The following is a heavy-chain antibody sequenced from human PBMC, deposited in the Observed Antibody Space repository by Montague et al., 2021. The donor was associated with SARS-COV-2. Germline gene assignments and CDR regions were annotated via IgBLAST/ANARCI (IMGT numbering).Heavy chain of an antibody. CDR2: YYSGST. J-gene: IGHJ5*02. Sequence: SETLSLTCTVSGASINSRYWSWIRQPPGKGLEWIGYYYSGSTKYNPSLKSRVTISVDTSKNQFSVKVTSVTAADTAVYYCARQGGSNYGWFDPRGQGTLVIVSS. CDR1: GASINSRY. V-gene: IGHV4-59*08. CDR3: ARQGGSNYGWFDP. D-gene: IGHD1-26*01.